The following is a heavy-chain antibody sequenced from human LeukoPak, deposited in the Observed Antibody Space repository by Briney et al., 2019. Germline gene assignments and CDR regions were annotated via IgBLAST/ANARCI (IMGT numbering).Heavy chain of an antibody. CDR3: ARDDGYCGGDCYSKGLDY. CDR1: GLTLSRDS. CDR2: ISYDSAIK. D-gene: IGHD2-21*02. J-gene: IGHJ4*02. V-gene: IGHV3-48*01. Sequence: PGGSLRLSCAASGLTLSRDSMNWVRQAPGKGLEWISYISYDSAIKYYADSVRGRFTISRDNSKNTLYLQMNSLRAEDTAMYYCARDDGYCGGDCYSKGLDYWGQGTLVTVSS.